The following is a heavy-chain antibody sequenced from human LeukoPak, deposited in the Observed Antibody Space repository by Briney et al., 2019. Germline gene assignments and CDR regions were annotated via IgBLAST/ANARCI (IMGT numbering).Heavy chain of an antibody. J-gene: IGHJ3*02. CDR2: INPSGGST. CDR1: GYTFTSYY. CDR3: AREIYCSSTSCYGHDAFDI. V-gene: IGHV1-46*03. D-gene: IGHD2-2*01. Sequence: ASVKVSCKASGYTFTSYYMHWVRQAPGQGLEWMGIINPSGGSTSYAQKFQGRVTMTRDTSTSTVYMELSSLRSEDTAVYYCAREIYCSSTSCYGHDAFDIWGQGTMVTVSS.